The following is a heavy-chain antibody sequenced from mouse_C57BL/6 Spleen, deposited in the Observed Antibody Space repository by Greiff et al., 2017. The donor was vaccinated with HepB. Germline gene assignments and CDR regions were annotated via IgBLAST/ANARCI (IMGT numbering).Heavy chain of an antibody. Sequence: QVQLQQPGTELVKPGASVKLSCKASGYTFTSYWMHWVKQRPGQGLEWIGNINPSNGGTNYNEKFKSKATLTVDKSSSTDYMQLSSLTSEDSAVYYCARSSRPLLGQTDYWGQGTTLTVSS. CDR2: INPSNGGT. D-gene: IGHD4-1*01. CDR1: GYTFTSYW. J-gene: IGHJ2*01. V-gene: IGHV1-53*01. CDR3: ARSSRPLLGQTDY.